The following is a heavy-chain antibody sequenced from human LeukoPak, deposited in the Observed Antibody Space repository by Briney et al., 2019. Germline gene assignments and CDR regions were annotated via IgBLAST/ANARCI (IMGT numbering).Heavy chain of an antibody. Sequence: GGSLRLSCAASGFTFNNYAMSWVRQAPGKGLEWVSAITGSGGSTYYADSVKGRFTISRDNSKNTLYLQMNSLRAEDTAVYYCARGPQFSGPGWFDPWGQGTLVTVSS. CDR1: GFTFNNYA. CDR2: ITGSGGST. CDR3: ARGPQFSGPGWFDP. J-gene: IGHJ5*02. D-gene: IGHD3-10*01. V-gene: IGHV3-23*01.